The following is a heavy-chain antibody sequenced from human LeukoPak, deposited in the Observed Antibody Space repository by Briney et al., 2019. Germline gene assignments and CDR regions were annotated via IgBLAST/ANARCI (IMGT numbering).Heavy chain of an antibody. Sequence: SETLSLTCTVSGGSISSYYWSWIRQPPGKGLEWIGYIYYSGSTNYNPSLKSRVTISVDTSKNQFSLKLSSVTAADTAVYYCARVFGSPKKGTGTTSYFDYWGQGTLVTVSS. CDR3: ARVFGSPKKGTGTTSYFDY. CDR1: GGSISSYY. CDR2: IYYSGST. J-gene: IGHJ4*02. V-gene: IGHV4-59*01. D-gene: IGHD1-7*01.